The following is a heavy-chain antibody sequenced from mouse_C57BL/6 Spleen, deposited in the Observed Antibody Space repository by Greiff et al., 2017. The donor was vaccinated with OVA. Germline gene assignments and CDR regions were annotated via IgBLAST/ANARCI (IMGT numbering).Heavy chain of an antibody. CDR3: ARWALDYYGTSYAMDD. CDR1: GYTFTDYN. J-gene: IGHJ4*01. CDR2: INPNNGGT. D-gene: IGHD1-1*01. V-gene: IGHV1-18*01. Sequence: VQLQQSGPELVKPGASVKIPCKASGYTFTDYNMDWVKQSHGKSLEWIGDINPNNGGTIYNQKFKGKATLTVDKSSSTAYMELRSLTSEDTAVYYCARWALDYYGTSYAMDDWGQGTSVTVSS.